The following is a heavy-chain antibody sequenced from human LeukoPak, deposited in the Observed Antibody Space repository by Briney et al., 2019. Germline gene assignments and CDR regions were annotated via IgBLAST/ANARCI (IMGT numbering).Heavy chain of an antibody. CDR3: ARDPNGGSYFDY. Sequence: GGSLRLSCAASGFTFSSYSMNWVRQAPGKGLEWVSSISSSSSYIYYADSVRGRFTISRDNAKNSLYLQMNSLRAEDTAVYYCARDPNGGSYFDYWGQGTLVTVSS. CDR1: GFTFSSYS. V-gene: IGHV3-21*01. J-gene: IGHJ4*02. CDR2: ISSSSSYI. D-gene: IGHD7-27*01.